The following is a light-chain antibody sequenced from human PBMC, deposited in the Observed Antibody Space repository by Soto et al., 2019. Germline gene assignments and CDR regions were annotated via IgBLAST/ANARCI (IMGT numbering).Light chain of an antibody. V-gene: IGKV1-33*01. Sequence: DIQVTQSPSSLSASVGDRVTMTCQASQDVSNFLNWYQQKPGKAPKLLIHGASNLETGVPSRFSGSGSGTDFTFSISSLQPEDLATYYCQVYDNLPSYTFRHGTKLEIK. J-gene: IGKJ2*01. CDR1: QDVSNF. CDR3: QVYDNLPSYT. CDR2: GAS.